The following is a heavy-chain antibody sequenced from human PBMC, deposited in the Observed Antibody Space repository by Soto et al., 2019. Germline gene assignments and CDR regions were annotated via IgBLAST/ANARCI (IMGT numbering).Heavy chain of an antibody. CDR1: GYTFTHYA. Sequence: QVQLVQSGAEVKQPGASVKVSCKSSGYTFTHYAMHWVRQAPGQGLEWLGWINTDNGNTAFSQKFQGRVSSTMDTSARTAYVDLSSLISEDTAVYYCARQGDSRILRDTFDIWGQGTLVTVAS. CDR3: ARQGDSRILRDTFDI. D-gene: IGHD2-8*01. V-gene: IGHV1-3*04. J-gene: IGHJ3*02. CDR2: INTDNGNT.